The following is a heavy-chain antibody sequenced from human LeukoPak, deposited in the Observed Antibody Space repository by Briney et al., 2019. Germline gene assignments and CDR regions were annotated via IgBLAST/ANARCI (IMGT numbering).Heavy chain of an antibody. Sequence: VASVKVSCKASGGTFSSYAISWVRQAPGQGLEWMGGIIPIFGTANCAQKFQGRVTITADESTSTAYMELSSLRSEDTAVYYCARDSIGNYYDSSGYSAFDIWGQGTMVTVSS. J-gene: IGHJ3*02. V-gene: IGHV1-69*13. CDR2: IIPIFGTA. D-gene: IGHD3-22*01. CDR1: GGTFSSYA. CDR3: ARDSIGNYYDSSGYSAFDI.